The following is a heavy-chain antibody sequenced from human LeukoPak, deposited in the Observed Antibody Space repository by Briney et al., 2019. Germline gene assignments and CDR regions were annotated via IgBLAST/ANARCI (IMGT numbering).Heavy chain of an antibody. Sequence: PETLSLTCAVYGGSFSGYHWTWIRQSPGKRLEWIGDINPSGSTYYNPSLKSRLTISVDTSKNQFSLKLRSVTAADTAVYYCARGRHDITMIVVVMTSVSYYLDVWGKGTTVTVS. CDR1: GGSFSGYH. D-gene: IGHD3-22*01. V-gene: IGHV4-34*01. CDR2: INPSGST. J-gene: IGHJ6*03. CDR3: ARGRHDITMIVVVMTSVSYYLDV.